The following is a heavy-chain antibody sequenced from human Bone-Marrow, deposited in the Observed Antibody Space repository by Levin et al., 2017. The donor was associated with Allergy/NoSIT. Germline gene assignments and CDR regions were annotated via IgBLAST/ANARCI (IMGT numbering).Heavy chain of an antibody. V-gene: IGHV1-3*01. CDR3: ARARGAVRVANDFFDY. D-gene: IGHD2-21*01. CDR2: INAGNGDT. CDR1: GYTFTNYA. J-gene: IGHJ4*02. Sequence: ASVKVSCKASGYTFTNYAVHWVRQAPGQRPEWMGWINAGNGDTEYSQKFQGRVTISRDTSASTVYMELGGLRYEDTAIFYCARARGAVRVANDFFDYWGRGTLVTVSS.